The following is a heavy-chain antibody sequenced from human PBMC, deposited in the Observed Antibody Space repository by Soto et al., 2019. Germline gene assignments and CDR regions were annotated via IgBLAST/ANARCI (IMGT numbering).Heavy chain of an antibody. D-gene: IGHD6-19*01. V-gene: IGHV1-18*01. CDR3: ARESPTHKWLPTEDY. J-gene: IGHJ4*02. CDR1: GYTFTSYG. CDR2: ISAYNGNT. Sequence: QVQLVQSGAEVKKPGASVKVSCKASGYTFTSYGISWVRQAPGQGLEWMGWISAYNGNTNYAQKLQGRVTMTTDTSPSTAYMELRSLRSDDAAVYYCARESPTHKWLPTEDYWGQGTLVTVSS.